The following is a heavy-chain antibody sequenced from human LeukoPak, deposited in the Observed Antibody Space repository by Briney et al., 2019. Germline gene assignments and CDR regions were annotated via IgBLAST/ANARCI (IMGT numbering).Heavy chain of an antibody. J-gene: IGHJ4*02. Sequence: SETLSLTCAVYGGSFSGYYWSWIRQPPGKGLEWIGEINHSGSTNYNPSLKSRVTISVDTSKNQFSLKLSSVTAADTAVYYCASSITMARGVIGGELRYWGQGTLVTVSS. V-gene: IGHV4-34*01. CDR3: ASSITMARGVIGGELRY. D-gene: IGHD3-10*01. CDR1: GGSFSGYY. CDR2: INHSGST.